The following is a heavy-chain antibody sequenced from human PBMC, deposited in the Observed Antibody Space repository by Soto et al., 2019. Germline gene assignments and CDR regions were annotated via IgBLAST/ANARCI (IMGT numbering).Heavy chain of an antibody. J-gene: IGHJ3*02. CDR3: ARARIAVAGTGAFAI. D-gene: IGHD6-19*01. V-gene: IGHV2-70*11. CDR1: GFSLSTSGMC. CDR2: IDWDDDK. Sequence: SGPTLVNPTQTLTLTCTFSGFSLSTSGMCVSWIRQPPGKALEWLARIDWDDDKYYSTSLKTRLTISKDTSKNQVVLTMTNMDPVDTATYYCARARIAVAGTGAFAIWGQGTMVTVSS.